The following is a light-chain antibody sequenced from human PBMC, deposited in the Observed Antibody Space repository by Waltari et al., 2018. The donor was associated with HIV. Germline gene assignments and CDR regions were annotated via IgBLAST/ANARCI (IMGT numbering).Light chain of an antibody. CDR2: GKN. Sequence: SSALTQDPAVSVALGQTVRITCQGDILRSHYACSYQQKPGQAPVLLIYGKNNRPSGIPDRFSGSSSGNTASLTITGAQAEDEADYYCNSRDTSGNHLEVFGTGTKVTVL. CDR1: ILRSHY. CDR3: NSRDTSGNHLEV. J-gene: IGLJ1*01. V-gene: IGLV3-19*01.